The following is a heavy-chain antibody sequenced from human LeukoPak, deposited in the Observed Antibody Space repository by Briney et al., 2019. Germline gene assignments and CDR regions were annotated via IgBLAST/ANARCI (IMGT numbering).Heavy chain of an antibody. CDR2: ISSSSSYI. D-gene: IGHD5-18*01. Sequence: GGSLRLSCAASGFTFSSYSMNWVRQAPGKGLEWVSSISSSSSYIYYADSVKGRFTISRDNAKNSLYLQMNSLRAEDTAVYYCARGRGSYGPPDDYWGQGTLVTVSS. CDR1: GFTFSSYS. J-gene: IGHJ4*02. V-gene: IGHV3-21*01. CDR3: ARGRGSYGPPDDY.